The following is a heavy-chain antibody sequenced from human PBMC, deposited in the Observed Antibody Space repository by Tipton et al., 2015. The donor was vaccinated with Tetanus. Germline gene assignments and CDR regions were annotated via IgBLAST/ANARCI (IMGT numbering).Heavy chain of an antibody. D-gene: IGHD3-3*01. CDR1: GGPVSSSNW. Sequence: LSCDVSGGPVSSSNWWSWVRQAPGKGLEWIGEIYYSGTTNYNPSLKSRVTISTDKSKNQVSLRLNSVTAADTAVYYCARESITIFGVVSIDYWGQGTLVTVSS. CDR3: ARESITIFGVVSIDY. V-gene: IGHV4-4*02. J-gene: IGHJ4*02. CDR2: IYYSGTT.